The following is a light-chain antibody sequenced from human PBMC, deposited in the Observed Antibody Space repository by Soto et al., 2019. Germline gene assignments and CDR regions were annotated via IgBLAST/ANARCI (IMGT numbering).Light chain of an antibody. Sequence: EIVLTQSPGTLSLSPGERATLSCRASQSVSSSYLAWYQQKPGQAPRLLIYGASSRATVMPDRFSGSGSGTDFTLTISRLEPEDFAVYYCHQYGSSPYTFGRGTKLEIK. V-gene: IGKV3-20*01. CDR2: GAS. CDR3: HQYGSSPYT. CDR1: QSVSSSY. J-gene: IGKJ2*01.